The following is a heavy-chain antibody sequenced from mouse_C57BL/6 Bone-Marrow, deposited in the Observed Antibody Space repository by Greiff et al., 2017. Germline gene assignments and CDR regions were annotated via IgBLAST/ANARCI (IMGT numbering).Heavy chain of an antibody. J-gene: IGHJ3*01. D-gene: IGHD1-1*01. CDR3: ARDPFIYYYGSSWFAY. CDR2: IYPRSGNT. CDR1: GYTFTSYG. V-gene: IGHV1-81*01. Sequence: VQLQQSGAELARPGASVKLSCKASGYTFTSYGISWVKQRTGQGLEWIGEIYPRSGNTYYNEKFKGKATLTADKSSSTAYMGLRSLTSEDSAVYFCARDPFIYYYGSSWFAYWGQGTLVTVSA.